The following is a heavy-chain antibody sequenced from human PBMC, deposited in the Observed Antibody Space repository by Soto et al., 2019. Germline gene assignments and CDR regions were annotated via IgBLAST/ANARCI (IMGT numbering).Heavy chain of an antibody. V-gene: IGHV5-10-1*01. Sequence: GESLKISCKGSGYSFTSYWISWVRQMPGKGLEWMGRIDPSDSYTNYSPSFQGHVTISADKSISTAYLQWSSLKASDTAMYYCARRPHNYDDSSGYYSVGAFDIWGRGTMGTVS. CDR1: GYSFTSYW. CDR2: IDPSDSYT. CDR3: ARRPHNYDDSSGYYSVGAFDI. J-gene: IGHJ3*02. D-gene: IGHD3-22*01.